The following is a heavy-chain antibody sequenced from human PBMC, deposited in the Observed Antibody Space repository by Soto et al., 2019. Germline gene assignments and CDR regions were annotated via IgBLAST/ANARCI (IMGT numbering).Heavy chain of an antibody. V-gene: IGHV4-59*01. J-gene: IGHJ6*04. CDR1: GGSITSSY. CDR2: IYGTGISGYTPST. Sequence: SETLSLTCTVSGGSITSSYWSWIRRDPGKGLEWIAYIYGTGISGYTPSTSYNPSLKSRVTMSVDTSKSQFSLKLTSVTAADTAVYYCARGEDAFFYYGLGVWGTRITVIVSS. CDR3: ARGEDAFFYYGLGV.